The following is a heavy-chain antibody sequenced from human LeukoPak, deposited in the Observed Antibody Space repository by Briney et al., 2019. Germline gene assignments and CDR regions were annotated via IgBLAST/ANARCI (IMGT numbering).Heavy chain of an antibody. CDR3: AKEAHFGAFDY. J-gene: IGHJ4*02. V-gene: IGHV3-23*01. Sequence: GGSLRLSCAASGFTFSNYAMNWVRQAPGKGLEWVSSIGGSGGSTYYADSVKGRFTISRDNSKDTVYLQMNSLRAEDTAVYYCAKEAHFGAFDYWGQGTLVTVSS. CDR2: IGGSGGST. CDR1: GFTFSNYA. D-gene: IGHD3-16*01.